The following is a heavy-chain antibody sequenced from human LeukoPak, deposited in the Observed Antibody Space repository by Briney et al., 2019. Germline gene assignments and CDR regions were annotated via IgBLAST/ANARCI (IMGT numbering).Heavy chain of an antibody. CDR3: ARETGSAVGSTDFDY. J-gene: IGHJ4*02. D-gene: IGHD4-17*01. V-gene: IGHV3-30-3*01. Sequence: GGSLRLSCAASGFTFSSYAMHWVRQAPGKGLEWVAVISYDGSNKYHADSVKGRFTVSRDNSKNTLYLQMNSLRTEDTAVYYCARETGSAVGSTDFDYWGQGTLVTVSS. CDR2: ISYDGSNK. CDR1: GFTFSSYA.